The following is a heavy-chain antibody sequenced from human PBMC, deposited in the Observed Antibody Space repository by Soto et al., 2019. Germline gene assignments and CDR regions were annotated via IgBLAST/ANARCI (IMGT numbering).Heavy chain of an antibody. J-gene: IGHJ4*02. D-gene: IGHD6-13*01. Sequence: QVPLVQSGAEVKEPGASVKVSCMASGYPFSHYNMHWVRQAPGQRLEWMAWMHVENGNTKYSQKFEGRVTVTRDTSGTTAYMELRGLRSECTAVYYCARDGAAPGEELDCWGQGTLVTVSS. CDR2: MHVENGNT. CDR1: GYPFSHYN. V-gene: IGHV1-3*01. CDR3: ARDGAAPGEELDC.